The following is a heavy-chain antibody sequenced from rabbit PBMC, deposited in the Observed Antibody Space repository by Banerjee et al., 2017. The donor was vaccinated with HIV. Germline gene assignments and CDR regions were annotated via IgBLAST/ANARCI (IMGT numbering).Heavy chain of an antibody. Sequence: QSLEESGGGLVKPGASLTLTCTVSGFTISSSYYMCWVRQAPGKGLVWIGCIYTNGGNTYYASWARGQISISKASSTTVTLQKTSLTAADTGHYFCARHNIGTYGHDLWGPGTLVTVS. CDR3: ARHNIGTYGHDL. CDR1: GFTISSSYY. D-gene: IGHD3-1*01. J-gene: IGHJ4*01. V-gene: IGHV1S40*01. CDR2: IYTNGGNT.